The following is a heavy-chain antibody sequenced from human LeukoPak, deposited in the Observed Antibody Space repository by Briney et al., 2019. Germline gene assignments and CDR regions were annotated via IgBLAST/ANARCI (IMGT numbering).Heavy chain of an antibody. V-gene: IGHV3-74*01. J-gene: IGHJ5*02. D-gene: IGHD1-26*01. CDR3: AKGRLGATTNWFDP. Sequence: GGSLRLSCAASGFTFSNYWMHWVRQAPGKGLVWVSRINSDGRSTNYADSVKGRFTISRDNAKNTLYLQMNSLRAEDTAVYYCAKGRLGATTNWFDPWGQGTLVTVSS. CDR2: INSDGRST. CDR1: GFTFSNYW.